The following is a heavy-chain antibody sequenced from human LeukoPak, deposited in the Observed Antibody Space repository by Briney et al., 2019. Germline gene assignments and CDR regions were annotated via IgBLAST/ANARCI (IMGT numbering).Heavy chain of an antibody. CDR2: ISYDGSNK. Sequence: GRSLRLSCAASGFTFSSYAMHWVRQAPGKGLEWVAVISYDGSNKYYADSVKGRFTISRDNSKNTLYLQMNSLRAEDTAVYYCAREQELRTMSAFDIWGQGTMVTVSS. CDR1: GFTFSSYA. J-gene: IGHJ3*02. V-gene: IGHV3-30-3*01. CDR3: AREQELRTMSAFDI. D-gene: IGHD3-10*02.